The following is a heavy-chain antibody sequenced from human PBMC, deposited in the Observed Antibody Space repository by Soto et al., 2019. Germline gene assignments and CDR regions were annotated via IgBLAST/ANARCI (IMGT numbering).Heavy chain of an antibody. D-gene: IGHD4-4*01. CDR3: ARVGHTVTTISLDV. Sequence: SVKVSCKASGGTFSSYAISWVRQAPGQGLEWMGGIIPIFGTANYAQKFQGRVTITADKSTSTAYMELRSLRSEDTAVYYCARVGHTVTTISLDVWGQGTTVTVSS. V-gene: IGHV1-69*06. CDR1: GGTFSSYA. J-gene: IGHJ6*02. CDR2: IIPIFGTA.